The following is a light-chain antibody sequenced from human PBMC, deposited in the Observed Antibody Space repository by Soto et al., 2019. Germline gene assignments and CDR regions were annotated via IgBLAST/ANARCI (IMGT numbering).Light chain of an antibody. Sequence: SYELTQPLSVSVAPGQTARITCGGNNIGTKGVHWYQQKPGQAPVLVVYDNDDRPSGIPERFSGSNSGNTAILAISGVEAGDEADYFCQLWDSSSEFYYVFGTGTKVTVL. J-gene: IGLJ1*01. V-gene: IGLV3-21*02. CDR2: DND. CDR3: QLWDSSSEFYYV. CDR1: NIGTKG.